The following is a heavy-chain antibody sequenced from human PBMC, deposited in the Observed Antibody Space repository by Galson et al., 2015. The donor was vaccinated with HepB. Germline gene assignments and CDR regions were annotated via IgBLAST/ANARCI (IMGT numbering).Heavy chain of an antibody. V-gene: IGHV4-39*01. CDR2: ISYGGST. D-gene: IGHD2-8*01. CDR1: GVSIISTNHN. Sequence: LSLTCTVSGVSIISTNHNWGWIRQPPGKGLEWVGSISYGGSTYYSPSLKSRVTLSVDTSKNQFSLHLDSVTVADTAVYYCSRVPNGRPADYWGQGILVAGSS. J-gene: IGHJ4*02. CDR3: SRVPNGRPADY.